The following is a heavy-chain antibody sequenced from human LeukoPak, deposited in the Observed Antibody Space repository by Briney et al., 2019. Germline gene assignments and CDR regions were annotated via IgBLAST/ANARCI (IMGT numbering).Heavy chain of an antibody. Sequence: SETLSLTCTVSGTSITSYYWNWIRQAPGQGPEWIGYGHYSGNTKYNPPLKSRVTISVDTSKNQFSLRLSSVAAADTAVYFCAKWASDNRAFDLWGQGTLVTVSS. CDR1: GTSITSYY. J-gene: IGHJ4*02. CDR2: GHYSGNT. D-gene: IGHD2-8*01. CDR3: AKWASDNRAFDL. V-gene: IGHV4-59*08.